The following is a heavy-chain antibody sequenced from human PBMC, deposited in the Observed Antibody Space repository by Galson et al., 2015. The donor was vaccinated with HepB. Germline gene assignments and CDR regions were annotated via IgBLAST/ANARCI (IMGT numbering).Heavy chain of an antibody. CDR1: GFTFSSYG. CDR3: AKDGGCGSNRCLNYHYYMDV. V-gene: IGHV3-30*18. D-gene: IGHD2-2*01. CDR2: ISDDGSKK. Sequence: SLRLSCAASGFTFSSYGMHWVRQAPGKGLEWVAVISDDGSKKYYIDSVKGRFTISRDDSKTTLYLQMNSLRTEDAAVYYCAKDGGCGSNRCLNYHYYMDVWGKGTTVTVSS. J-gene: IGHJ6*03.